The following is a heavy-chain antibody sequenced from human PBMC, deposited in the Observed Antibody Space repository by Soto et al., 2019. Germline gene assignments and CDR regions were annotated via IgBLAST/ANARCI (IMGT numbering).Heavy chain of an antibody. D-gene: IGHD3-10*01. CDR3: ASVVVRGVFDY. Sequence: PSETLSLTCTVSGGSISSYYWSWIRQPPGKGLEWIGYIYYSGSTNYNPSLKSRVTISVDTSKNQFSLKLSSVTAADTAVYYWASVVVRGVFDYWGQGTLVTVSS. J-gene: IGHJ4*02. CDR2: IYYSGST. CDR1: GGSISSYY. V-gene: IGHV4-59*08.